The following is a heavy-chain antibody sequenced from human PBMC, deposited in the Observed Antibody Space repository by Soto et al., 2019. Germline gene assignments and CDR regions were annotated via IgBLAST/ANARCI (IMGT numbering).Heavy chain of an antibody. CDR3: AGGRYHRRTSTTPTMYYFDD. J-gene: IGHJ4*02. V-gene: IGHV4-34*01. CDR1: GGSFSGYY. Sequence: QVQLQQWGAGLLKPSETLSLTCAVYGGSFSGYYWSWIRQPPGKGLEWMGEINHSGSTNYNPSLQRRVPILVATPKNQFSLKLRSVPDADTAVYYCAGGRYHRRTSTTPTMYYFDDWGQGTLVTVSS. D-gene: IGHD3-16*01. CDR2: INHSGST.